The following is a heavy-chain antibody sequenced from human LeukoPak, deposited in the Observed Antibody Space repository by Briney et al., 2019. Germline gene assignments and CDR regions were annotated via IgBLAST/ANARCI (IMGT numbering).Heavy chain of an antibody. D-gene: IGHD3-22*01. CDR1: GFTFSSYA. Sequence: GGSLRLSCAASGFTFSSYAMSWVRQAPGKGLEWVSVIYAGGSTFYADSVKGRFTISRDNSENTVYLQMNSLRAEDTAVYYCARDRSYDSSGYPFDFWGRGTLVTVSS. CDR2: IYAGGST. CDR3: ARDRSYDSSGYPFDF. V-gene: IGHV3-66*02. J-gene: IGHJ4*02.